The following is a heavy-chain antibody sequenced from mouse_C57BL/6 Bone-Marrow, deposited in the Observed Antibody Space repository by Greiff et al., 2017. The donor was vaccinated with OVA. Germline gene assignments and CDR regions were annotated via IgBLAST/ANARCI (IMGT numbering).Heavy chain of an antibody. D-gene: IGHD2-3*01. CDR2: IYPGNSDT. V-gene: IGHV1-5*01. CDR3: TRGELGGYYSFDY. Sequence: VQLQQSGTVLARPGASVKMSCKTSGYTFTSYWMHWVKQRPGQGLEWIGAIYPGNSDTSYNQKFKGKAKLTAVTSASTAYMELSSLTNEDSAVYYCTRGELGGYYSFDYWGQGTTLTVSS. J-gene: IGHJ2*01. CDR1: GYTFTSYW.